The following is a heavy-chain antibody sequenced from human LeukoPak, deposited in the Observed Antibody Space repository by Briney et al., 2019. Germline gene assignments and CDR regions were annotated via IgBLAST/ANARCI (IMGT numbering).Heavy chain of an antibody. CDR3: AREPWKLTGESEWFDP. CDR2: IYHSGST. CDR1: GGSISSGGYY. Sequence: PSQTLSLTCTVSGGSISSGGYYWSWIRQPPGKGLEWIGYIYHSGSTYYNPSLKSRVTISVDRSKNQFSLKLSSVTAADTAVYYCAREPWKLTGESEWFDPWGQGTLVTVSS. D-gene: IGHD7-27*01. V-gene: IGHV4-30-2*01. J-gene: IGHJ5*02.